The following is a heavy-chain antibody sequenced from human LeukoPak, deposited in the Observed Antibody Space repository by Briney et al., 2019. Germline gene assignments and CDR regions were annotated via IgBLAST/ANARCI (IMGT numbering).Heavy chain of an antibody. D-gene: IGHD3-10*01. V-gene: IGHV1-18*01. J-gene: IGHJ4*02. Sequence: ASVKVSCKASGYTFTSYGINWVRQAPGQGLEWMGWISAYNGNTNYAQKLQGRVTMTTDTSTSTAYMELRNLRSDDTAVYYCARGDYYGSGTYYKKTVDYWGQGTLVTVSS. CDR1: GYTFTSYG. CDR2: ISAYNGNT. CDR3: ARGDYYGSGTYYKKTVDY.